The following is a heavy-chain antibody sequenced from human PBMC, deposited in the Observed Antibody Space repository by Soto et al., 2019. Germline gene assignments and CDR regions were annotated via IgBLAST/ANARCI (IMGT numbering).Heavy chain of an antibody. J-gene: IGHJ4*02. V-gene: IGHV3-7*05. CDR1: GFTFSSYS. D-gene: IGHD6-6*01. CDR3: ARIGYSSSSNDF. CDR2: IKQDGSQI. Sequence: GGSLRLSCAACGFTFSSYSMTWVRQAPGKGLEWLANIKQDGSQIYYMDSVKGRFTVSRDNAKNSVYLQMNSLRAEDTAVYYCARIGYSSSSNDFWGQGTLVTVSS.